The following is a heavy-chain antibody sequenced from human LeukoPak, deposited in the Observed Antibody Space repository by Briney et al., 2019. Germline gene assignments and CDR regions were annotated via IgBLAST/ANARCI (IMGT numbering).Heavy chain of an antibody. CDR3: ARGDMGDYEDY. D-gene: IGHD4-17*01. V-gene: IGHV4-30-4*01. J-gene: IGHJ4*02. CDR1: GGSINSGDYY. CDR2: IYYSGST. Sequence: SETLSLTCTVSGGSINSGDYYWSWIRQPPGKGLEWIGYIYYSGSTYYNPSLKSRVTISVDTSKNQFSLKLSPVTAADTAVYYCARGDMGDYEDYWGQGTLVTVSS.